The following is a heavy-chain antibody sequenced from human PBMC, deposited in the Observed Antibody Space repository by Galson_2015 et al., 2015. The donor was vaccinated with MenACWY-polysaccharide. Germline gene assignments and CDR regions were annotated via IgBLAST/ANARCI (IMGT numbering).Heavy chain of an antibody. CDR1: GGSITSGGYF. CDR2: ISYDGGT. Sequence: TLSLTCTVSGGSITSGGYFWSWIRQHPGKGLEWIASISYDGGTYYNPSLKSRVTISADTPNNQFSLKLSSVTAADTAVYYCARGGRAVSNRNWFDPWGQGTLVTVSS. J-gene: IGHJ5*02. D-gene: IGHD3-16*01. CDR3: ARGGRAVSNRNWFDP. V-gene: IGHV4-31*03.